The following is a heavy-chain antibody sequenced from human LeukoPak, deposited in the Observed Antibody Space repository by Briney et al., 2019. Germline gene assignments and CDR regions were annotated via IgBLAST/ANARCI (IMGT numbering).Heavy chain of an antibody. CDR2: IIPIFGTA. V-gene: IGHV1-69*05. Sequence: SVKVSCKASGGTFSSYAISWVRQAPGQGLEWMGRIIPIFGTANYAQKFQGRVTITTDESTSTAYMELSSLRSEDTAVYYCARHVLGDDSSGYIYYYYMDVWGKGTTVTVSS. J-gene: IGHJ6*03. CDR3: ARHVLGDDSSGYIYYYYMDV. CDR1: GGTFSSYA. D-gene: IGHD3-22*01.